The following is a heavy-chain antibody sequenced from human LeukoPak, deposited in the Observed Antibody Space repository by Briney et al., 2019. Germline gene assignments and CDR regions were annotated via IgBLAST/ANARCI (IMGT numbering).Heavy chain of an antibody. CDR1: GYTFTGYY. V-gene: IGHV1-2*02. CDR3: ARDNSPTWIQLWLTGYNWFDP. D-gene: IGHD5-18*01. Sequence: ASVKVSCKASGYTFTGYYMHWVRQAPGQGLEWMGWINPNSGGTNYAQKFQGRVTMTRDTSISTAYMELSRLRSDDTAVYYCARDNSPTWIQLWLTGYNWFDPWGQGTLVTVSS. CDR2: INPNSGGT. J-gene: IGHJ5*02.